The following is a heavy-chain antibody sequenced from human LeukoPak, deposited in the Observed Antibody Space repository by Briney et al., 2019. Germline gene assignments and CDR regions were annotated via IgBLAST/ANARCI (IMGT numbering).Heavy chain of an antibody. D-gene: IGHD6-19*01. CDR1: GYSFPTYW. Sequence: GESLKISCKGSGYSFPTYWIGWVHQMPGKGLGGLGISYPGASDTRYSPPFQGQVTISADKSISTAYLQWSSLKASDTAMYYCARGPLSSGWYHYGMDVWGQGTTVTVSS. J-gene: IGHJ6*02. CDR2: SYPGASDT. CDR3: ARGPLSSGWYHYGMDV. V-gene: IGHV5-51*07.